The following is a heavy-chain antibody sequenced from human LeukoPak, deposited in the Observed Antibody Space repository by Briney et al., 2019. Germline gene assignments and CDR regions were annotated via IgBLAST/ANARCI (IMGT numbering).Heavy chain of an antibody. CDR2: IYASGT. V-gene: IGHV4-61*02. Sequence: PSETLSLTCTVSGGSISSGTFPWSWIRQPAGKGLEWIGRIYASGTTYSPSLQSRVTISLDRSKNQFSLRLGSVTAADTAVYYCARRSPIVAAGDAFDIWGQGTMVTVSS. D-gene: IGHD6-25*01. J-gene: IGHJ3*02. CDR3: ARRSPIVAAGDAFDI. CDR1: GGSISSGTFP.